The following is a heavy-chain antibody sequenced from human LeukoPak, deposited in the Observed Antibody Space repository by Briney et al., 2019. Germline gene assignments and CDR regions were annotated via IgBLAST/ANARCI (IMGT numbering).Heavy chain of an antibody. V-gene: IGHV4-59*02. CDR2: IYFRGTT. Sequence: SETLSLTCNVSGGPVSDYYWSWIRQPPGKGLEWIGYIYFRGTTNYSPSFQSRVSISVDTSKNQFSLRLPSVTAADTAVYYCARDRFYDNSGFRRLDFWGQGLLVTVSS. CDR1: GGPVSDYY. CDR3: ARDRFYDNSGFRRLDF. D-gene: IGHD3-22*01. J-gene: IGHJ4*02.